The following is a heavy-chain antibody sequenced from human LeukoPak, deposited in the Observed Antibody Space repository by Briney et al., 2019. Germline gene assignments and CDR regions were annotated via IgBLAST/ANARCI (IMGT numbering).Heavy chain of an antibody. CDR2: INPSGGST. J-gene: IGHJ4*02. Sequence: ASVTVSCKASGYTFTSYYMHWVRQAPGQGLEWMGIINPSGGSTSYAQKFQGRVTMTRDTSTSTVYMELSSLRSEDTAVYYCATRARAYRNDYWGQGTLVTVSS. V-gene: IGHV1-46*01. CDR1: GYTFTSYY. D-gene: IGHD3-16*01. CDR3: ATRARAYRNDY.